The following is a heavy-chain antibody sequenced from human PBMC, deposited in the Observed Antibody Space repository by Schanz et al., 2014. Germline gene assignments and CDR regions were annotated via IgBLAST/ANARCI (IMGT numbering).Heavy chain of an antibody. J-gene: IGHJ4*02. V-gene: IGHV3-74*01. CDR1: GFTFSRYW. CDR3: ARDSGSHYLVDY. D-gene: IGHD1-26*01. CDR2: IYMDGSGR. Sequence: EVQLLESGGGLVQPGGSLRLSCAASGFTFSRYWMQWVRQAPGKGLVWVSRIYMDGSGRDYGDSVKGRFTVSRDNAKNTLYLQMNSLRAEDTAVYYCARDSGSHYLVDYWGQGTLVTVSS.